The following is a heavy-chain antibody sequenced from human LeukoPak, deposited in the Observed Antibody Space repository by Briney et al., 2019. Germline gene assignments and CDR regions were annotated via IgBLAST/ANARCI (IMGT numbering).Heavy chain of an antibody. Sequence: GSSGKLSCKASGGTFTSYAISWGRQAPGQGLEWKGGIIPIFGTANYAQKFQGRVTITADKSTSTAYMELSSLRSEDTAVSYCARDIVVVVAAHYYYYGMDVWGKGTTVTVSS. D-gene: IGHD2-15*01. CDR2: IIPIFGTA. CDR1: GGTFTSYA. J-gene: IGHJ6*04. V-gene: IGHV1-69*06. CDR3: ARDIVVVVAAHYYYYGMDV.